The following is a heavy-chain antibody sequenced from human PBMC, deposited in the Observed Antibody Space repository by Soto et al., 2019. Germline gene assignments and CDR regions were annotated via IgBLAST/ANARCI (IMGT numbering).Heavy chain of an antibody. CDR3: ARGAATKTLVLMYAALEI. Sequence: QVQLVQSGAEVKKPGSSVKVSCKASGATLDTFINFGVTWVRRAPGQGLEWMGGILPAFGTAHYAQKFQGRLTISADESTRKAYMALSSLRSEYTAMYYCARGAATKTLVLMYAALEIWGQGTMVSVSS. D-gene: IGHD5-12*01. CDR1: GATLDTFINFG. V-gene: IGHV1-69*12. CDR2: ILPAFGTA. J-gene: IGHJ3*02.